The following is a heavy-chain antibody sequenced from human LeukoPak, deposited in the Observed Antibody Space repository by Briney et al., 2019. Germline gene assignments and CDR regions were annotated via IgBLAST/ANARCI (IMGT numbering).Heavy chain of an antibody. Sequence: PGGSLRLSCAASGFTFSSYAMSWVRQAPGKGLEWVSVISGSGDNTYYADSVKGRFTISRDNSKNTLYLQMNSLRAEDTAVYYCAKGIQSYYFDYWGQRTLVTVSS. D-gene: IGHD3/OR15-3a*01. CDR2: ISGSGDNT. J-gene: IGHJ4*02. CDR1: GFTFSSYA. V-gene: IGHV3-23*01. CDR3: AKGIQSYYFDY.